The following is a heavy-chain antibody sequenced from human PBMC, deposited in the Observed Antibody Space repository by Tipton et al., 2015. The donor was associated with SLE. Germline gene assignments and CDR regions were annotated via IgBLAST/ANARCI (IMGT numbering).Heavy chain of an antibody. Sequence: TLSLTCTVSGGSISDYYWTWIRQPPGKGLEWIGYIFYSGGTNYNPSLKSRVTISGDTSKNQFSLRLSSVTAADTAVYYCARLLVYDFWSGYPQYYYYYMDVCGKGTTVAVSS. D-gene: IGHD3-3*01. V-gene: IGHV4-59*01. CDR3: ARLLVYDFWSGYPQYYYYYMDV. CDR1: GGSISDYY. J-gene: IGHJ6*03. CDR2: IFYSGGT.